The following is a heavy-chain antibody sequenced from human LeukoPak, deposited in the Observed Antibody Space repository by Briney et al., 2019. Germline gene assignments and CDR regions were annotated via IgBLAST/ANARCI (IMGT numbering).Heavy chain of an antibody. CDR2: ISVSGGTT. V-gene: IGHV3-23*01. Sequence: GGSLRLSCAASGFTFSSYVMNWVRQAPGKGLEWVAGISVSGGTTPYADSVKGRFTISRDNSKNMLSLQMNSLRGEDTAVYYCAKKVSGNYPFESWGQGTLVTVSS. D-gene: IGHD1-26*01. J-gene: IGHJ4*02. CDR3: AKKVSGNYPFES. CDR1: GFTFSSYV.